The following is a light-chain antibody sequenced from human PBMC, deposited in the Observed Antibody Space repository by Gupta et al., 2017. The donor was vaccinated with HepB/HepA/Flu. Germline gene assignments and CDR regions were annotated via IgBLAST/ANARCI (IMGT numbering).Light chain of an antibody. CDR3: QQYGSSRALT. CDR2: GAS. Sequence: EIVLTQSPGTLSLSPGERATLSCRDSQSVSSSYLAWYQQKPGPAPRLLIYGASSRATGIPDRFSGSGSGTDFTLTISRLEPEDFAVYYCQQYGSSRALTFGGGTKVEIK. J-gene: IGKJ4*01. CDR1: QSVSSSY. V-gene: IGKV3-20*01.